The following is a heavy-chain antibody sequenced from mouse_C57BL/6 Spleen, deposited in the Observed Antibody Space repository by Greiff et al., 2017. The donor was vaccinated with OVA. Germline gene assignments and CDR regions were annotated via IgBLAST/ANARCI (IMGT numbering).Heavy chain of an antibody. CDR1: GFSLTSYG. CDR2: IWSGGST. CDR3: ARNGNYYFDV. V-gene: IGHV2-2*01. Sequence: VQLQESGPGLVQPSQSLSITCTVSGFSLTSYGVHWVRQSPGKGLEWLGVIWSGGSTDYNAAFISRLSISKDNSKSQVFFKMNSLQADDTAIYYCARNGNYYFDVWGTGTTVTVSS. J-gene: IGHJ1*03. D-gene: IGHD2-1*01.